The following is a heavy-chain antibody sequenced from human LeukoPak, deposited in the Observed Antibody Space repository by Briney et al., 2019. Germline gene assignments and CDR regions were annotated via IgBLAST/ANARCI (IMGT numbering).Heavy chain of an antibody. CDR3: AKGSDRIAVVLGMDV. D-gene: IGHD6-19*01. Sequence: GGSLRLSCAASGFTFSSYYMSWVRQAPGKGLEWVSAISGSGGSTYSADSVKGRFTISRDNSKNTLYLQMNSLRAEDTAVYYCAKGSDRIAVVLGMDVWGQGTTVTVSS. CDR1: GFTFSSYY. J-gene: IGHJ6*02. V-gene: IGHV3-23*01. CDR2: ISGSGGST.